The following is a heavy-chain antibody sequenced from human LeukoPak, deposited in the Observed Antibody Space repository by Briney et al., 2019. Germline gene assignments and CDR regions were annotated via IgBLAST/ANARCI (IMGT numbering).Heavy chain of an antibody. CDR1: GFTLSSYA. V-gene: IGHV3-23*01. D-gene: IGHD4-11*01. CDR3: AKYSSGSHYFYYYSMDI. J-gene: IGHJ6*03. CDR2: STPSGGST. Sequence: GGSLRLSCAASGFTLSSYAMSWVRQTPGKGLQCVTSSTPSGGSTYYADSVKGRFTISRDNSENTLYLQMNSLRAEDTAVYYCAKYSSGSHYFYYYSMDIWGKGTTVTVSS.